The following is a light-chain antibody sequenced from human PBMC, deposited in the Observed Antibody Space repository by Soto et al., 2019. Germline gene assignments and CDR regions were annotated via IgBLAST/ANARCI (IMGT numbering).Light chain of an antibody. V-gene: IGKV1-5*03. J-gene: IGKJ2*01. Sequence: DIQMTQSPSTLSASVGDRVTITCRASQSINSWLAWYQQKPGKAPKLLIYEASNLESGVPSRFSGSGSGTEFTLTISSLQPDDFATYYCQQYNSYETFGQGTKLEIK. CDR1: QSINSW. CDR3: QQYNSYET. CDR2: EAS.